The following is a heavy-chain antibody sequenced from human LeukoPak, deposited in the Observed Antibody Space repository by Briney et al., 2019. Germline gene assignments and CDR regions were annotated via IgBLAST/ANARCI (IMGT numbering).Heavy chain of an antibody. J-gene: IGHJ4*02. Sequence: GGSLRLSCAVSGFTLSSYAMSWVRQAPGKGLEWVSGISGSGANIYYADSVKGRFTISRDNFKNTLYLQMNSLRAEDTAVYYCAKDSPYGGSFYYIDYWGQGTLVTVSS. D-gene: IGHD2/OR15-2a*01. CDR2: ISGSGANI. CDR1: GFTLSSYA. CDR3: AKDSPYGGSFYYIDY. V-gene: IGHV3-23*01.